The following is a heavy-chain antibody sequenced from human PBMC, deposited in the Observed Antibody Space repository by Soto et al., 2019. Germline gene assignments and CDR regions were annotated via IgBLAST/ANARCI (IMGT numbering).Heavy chain of an antibody. CDR2: ISGSGGST. CDR3: AKGVPGIAVAGTGYFQH. CDR1: GFTFSSYA. Sequence: GGSLRLSCASSGFTFSSYAMSWVRQAPGKGLEWVSGISGSGGSTYYADSVKDRFTISRDNSKNTLYLQMNSLRAEDTAVYYCAKGVPGIAVAGTGYFQHWGQGTLVTVSS. V-gene: IGHV3-23*01. D-gene: IGHD6-19*01. J-gene: IGHJ1*01.